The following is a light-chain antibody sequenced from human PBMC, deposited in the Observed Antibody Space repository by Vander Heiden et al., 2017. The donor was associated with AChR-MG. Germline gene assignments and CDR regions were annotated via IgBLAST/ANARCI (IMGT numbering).Light chain of an antibody. CDR3: ATWDDSLSGLNWV. V-gene: IGLV1-47*01. J-gene: IGLJ3*02. CDR1: SSNTGNNY. Sequence: QSVLTQPPSASGTPGQRVTISCSGSSSNTGNNYVYGYQNPPGAAPKLLIYRNNQRPSGVPDRFSGSKSGPSASLAISGLRSEDEADYYCATWDDSLSGLNWVFGGGTSLTVL. CDR2: RNN.